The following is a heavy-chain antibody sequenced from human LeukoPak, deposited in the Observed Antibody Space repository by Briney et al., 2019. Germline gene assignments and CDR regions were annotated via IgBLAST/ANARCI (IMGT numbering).Heavy chain of an antibody. V-gene: IGHV4-34*01. Sequence: SETLSLTCAVYGGSFSGYYWSWIRQPPGKGLEWIGEINHSGSTNYNPSLKSRVTISVDTSKNQFSLKLSSVTAADTAVYYCARLVGATFPFDYWGQGTLVTVSS. CDR2: INHSGST. J-gene: IGHJ4*02. D-gene: IGHD1-26*01. CDR3: ARLVGATFPFDY. CDR1: GGSFSGYY.